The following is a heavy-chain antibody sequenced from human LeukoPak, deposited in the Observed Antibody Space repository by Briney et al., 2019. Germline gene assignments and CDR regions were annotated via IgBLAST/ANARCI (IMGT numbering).Heavy chain of an antibody. D-gene: IGHD3-16*01. CDR1: GGSISSYY. V-gene: IGHV4-59*08. Sequence: PSETLSLTCTVSGGSISSYYWSWIRQPPGKGLEWIGYIYYSGSTNYNPSLKSRVTISVDTSKNQFSLKLSSVTAADTAVYYCARRPRWERGAFDIWGQGTMVTVSS. CDR3: ARRPRWERGAFDI. CDR2: IYYSGST. J-gene: IGHJ3*02.